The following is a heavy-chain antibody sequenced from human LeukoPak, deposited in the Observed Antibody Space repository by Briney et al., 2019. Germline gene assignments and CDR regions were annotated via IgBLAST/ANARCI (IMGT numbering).Heavy chain of an antibody. CDR2: INVILDTA. V-gene: IGHV1-69*04. CDR1: GGASSSYA. CDR3: ARDQGIGDASDI. Sequence: GASVEVSCKASGGASSSYAISWVRQAPGQGLEWMGRINVILDTANYAQKFQGRVTITADISTSTSYMELSSLRSEDTAVYYCARDQGIGDASDIWGQGTMVTVSS. J-gene: IGHJ3*02.